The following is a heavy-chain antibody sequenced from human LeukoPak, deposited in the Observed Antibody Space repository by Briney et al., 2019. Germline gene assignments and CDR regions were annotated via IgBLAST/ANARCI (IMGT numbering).Heavy chain of an antibody. CDR2: VYYDGRT. D-gene: IGHD3-3*01. J-gene: IGHJ4*02. CDR1: SGSISNFY. V-gene: IGHV4-59*12. Sequence: PSETLSLTCTVSSGSISNFYWSWIRQSPGKGLEWIGYVYYDGRTNYNPSLKSRVTMSVDTSKNQFSLKLSSVTAADTAVYYCARGRDDFWSGYDYWGQGTLVTVSS. CDR3: ARGRDDFWSGYDY.